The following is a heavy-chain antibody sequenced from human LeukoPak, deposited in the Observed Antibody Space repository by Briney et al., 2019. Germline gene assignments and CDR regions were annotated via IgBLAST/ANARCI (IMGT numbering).Heavy chain of an antibody. D-gene: IGHD3-22*01. CDR1: GFTLSFYT. V-gene: IGHV3-21*01. Sequence: GGSLRLSCVASGFTLSFYTMDWVRQAPGKGLEWVSSISSSSTYIFYTDSVKGRFTISRDNAKNSLYLQMNSLGAEDTAVYYCVRGLADSSVRLFDSWGQGTLVSVSS. J-gene: IGHJ4*02. CDR3: VRGLADSSVRLFDS. CDR2: ISSSSTYI.